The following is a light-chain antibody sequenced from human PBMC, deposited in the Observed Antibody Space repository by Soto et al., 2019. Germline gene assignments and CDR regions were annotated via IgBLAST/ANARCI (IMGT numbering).Light chain of an antibody. CDR2: ELT. V-gene: IGLV2-14*01. CDR1: SGDIGGYNF. CDR3: NSYTNSSAVV. Sequence: QSALTQPPSASGSPGQSVTISCTGTSGDIGGYNFDSWFQQYPGKAPKLMIYELTNRPSGVSDRFSGSKSGNTASLTISGLQADDDADYYCNSYTNSSAVVFGGGTKVTVL. J-gene: IGLJ2*01.